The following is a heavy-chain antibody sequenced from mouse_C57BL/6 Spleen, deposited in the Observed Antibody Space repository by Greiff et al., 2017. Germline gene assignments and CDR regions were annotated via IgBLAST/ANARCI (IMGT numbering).Heavy chain of an antibody. CDR2: IYPGSGST. CDR3: ARGGIATGVAPFDY. Sequence: QVQLQQPGAELVKPGASVKMSCKASGYTFTSYWITWVKQRPGQGLEWIGDIYPGSGSTNYNEKFKSKATLTVDTSSSTAYMQLSSLTSEDSAVDYWARGGIATGVAPFDYWGQGTTLTVSS. V-gene: IGHV1-55*01. CDR1: GYTFTSYW. J-gene: IGHJ2*01. D-gene: IGHD1-1*01.